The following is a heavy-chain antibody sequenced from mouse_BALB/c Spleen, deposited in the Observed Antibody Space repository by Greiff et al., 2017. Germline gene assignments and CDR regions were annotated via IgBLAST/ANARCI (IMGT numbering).Heavy chain of an antibody. CDR1: GYSITSDYA. V-gene: IGHV3-2*02. J-gene: IGHJ3*01. Sequence: EVQLQESGPGLVKPSQSLSLTCTVTGYSITSDYAWNWIRQFPGNKLEWLGYISYSGSTSYNPSLKSRISITRDTSKNQFFLQLNFVTTEDTATYYCASSRDYDYGFAYWGQGALVTVSA. D-gene: IGHD2-4*01. CDR2: ISYSGST. CDR3: ASSRDYDYGFAY.